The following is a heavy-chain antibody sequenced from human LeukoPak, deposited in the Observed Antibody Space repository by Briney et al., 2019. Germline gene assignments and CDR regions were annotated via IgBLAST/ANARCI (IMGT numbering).Heavy chain of an antibody. Sequence: PGGSLRLSCAASGFTFSDYYMSWIRQAPGKGLEWVSYISSSSSYTNYADSVKGRFTISRDNAKNSLYLQMNSLRAEDTAVYYCARGGQYYDILTGYLAARGYFDYWGQGTLVTASS. V-gene: IGHV3-11*03. J-gene: IGHJ4*02. CDR3: ARGGQYYDILTGYLAARGYFDY. CDR2: ISSSSSYT. CDR1: GFTFSDYY. D-gene: IGHD3-9*01.